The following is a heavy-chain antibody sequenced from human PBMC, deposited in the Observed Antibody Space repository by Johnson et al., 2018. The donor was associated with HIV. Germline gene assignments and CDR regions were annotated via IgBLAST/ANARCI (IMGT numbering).Heavy chain of an antibody. J-gene: IGHJ3*02. V-gene: IGHV3-30*02. D-gene: IGHD7-27*01. CDR1: GFTFSSYG. CDR2: IRYDGSNT. CDR3: AKAESDLNWGYAFDI. Sequence: QVQLVESGGGVVQPGGSLRLSCAASGFTFSSYGMHWVRQAPGKGLEWVAFIRYDGSNTYYADSVKGRFTISRDNSKNTLYLQMNSLRAEYTAVYYCAKAESDLNWGYAFDIWGQGTLVTVSS.